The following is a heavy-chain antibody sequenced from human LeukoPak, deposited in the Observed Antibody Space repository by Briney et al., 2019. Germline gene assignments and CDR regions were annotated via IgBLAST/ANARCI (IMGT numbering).Heavy chain of an antibody. CDR1: GFTFSSYG. V-gene: IGHV3-30*03. CDR2: ISYDGSNK. CDR3: ARARPHSYGPYEYFRH. D-gene: IGHD5-18*01. Sequence: PGGSLRLSCAASGFTFSSYGMHWVRQAPGKGLEWVAVISYDGSNKYYADSVKGRFTISRDKSKNTLYLQMNSLRAEDTAVYYCARARPHSYGPYEYFRHWGQGTLVTVSS. J-gene: IGHJ1*01.